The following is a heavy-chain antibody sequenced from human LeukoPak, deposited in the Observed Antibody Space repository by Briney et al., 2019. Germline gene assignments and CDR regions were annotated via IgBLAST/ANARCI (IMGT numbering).Heavy chain of an antibody. CDR3: APRRVAADKGFDY. D-gene: IGHD6-19*01. V-gene: IGHV1-2*02. Sequence: VASVKVSCKASGYTFTDYYMHWMRQAPGQGPEWMGWMNPTSGGANYAQKFQGRVTMTRDTSITTAYMELSSLRSDDTAVYYCAPRRVAADKGFDYWGQGTLVTVSS. J-gene: IGHJ4*02. CDR2: MNPTSGGA. CDR1: GYTFTDYY.